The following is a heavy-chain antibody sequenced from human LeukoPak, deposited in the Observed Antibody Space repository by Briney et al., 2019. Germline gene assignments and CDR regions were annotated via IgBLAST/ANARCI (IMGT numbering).Heavy chain of an antibody. CDR3: ARGGYYGSGSPNFDY. CDR2: IYTSGST. Sequence: SETLSLTCTVSGGSISSYYWSWIRQPAGKGLEWIGRIYTSGSTNYNPSLKSRVTTSVDTSKNQFSLKLSSVTAADTAVYYCARGGYYGSGSPNFDYWGQGTLVTVSS. CDR1: GGSISSYY. V-gene: IGHV4-4*07. D-gene: IGHD3-10*01. J-gene: IGHJ4*02.